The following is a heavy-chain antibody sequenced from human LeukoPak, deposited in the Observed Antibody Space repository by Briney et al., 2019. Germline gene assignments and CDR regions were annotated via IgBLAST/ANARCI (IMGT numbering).Heavy chain of an antibody. CDR3: ARDGREGSGSYAYY. CDR2: IYTSGST. D-gene: IGHD1-26*01. Sequence: SETLSLTCTVSGGSISSYYWSWIRQPAGRGLEWIGRIYTSGSTNYNPSLKSRVTMSVDTSKNQFSLKLSSVTAADTAVYYCARDGREGSGSYAYYWGQGTLVTVSS. CDR1: GGSISSYY. J-gene: IGHJ4*02. V-gene: IGHV4-4*07.